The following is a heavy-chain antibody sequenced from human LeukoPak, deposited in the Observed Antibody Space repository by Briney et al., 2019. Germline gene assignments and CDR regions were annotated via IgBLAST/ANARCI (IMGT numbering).Heavy chain of an antibody. CDR2: INQDGSEK. V-gene: IGHV3-7*05. CDR3: ARSSTGFFDY. J-gene: IGHJ4*02. D-gene: IGHD5/OR15-5a*01. CDR1: GFTFSNFW. Sequence: PGGSLRLSCAASGFTFSNFWMCWVRQAPGKGLEWVANINQDGSEKYYVDSVKGRFTISRDNAKNSQYLQMNSLRAEDTVVYHCARSSTGFFDYWGQGTLVTVSS.